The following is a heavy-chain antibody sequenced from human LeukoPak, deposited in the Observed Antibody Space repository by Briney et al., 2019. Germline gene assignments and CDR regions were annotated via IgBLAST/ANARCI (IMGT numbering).Heavy chain of an antibody. CDR2: IIPIFGTA. V-gene: IGHV1-69*13. D-gene: IGHD3-9*01. CDR1: GGTFSSYA. CDR3: ARERNNYDILTGYQDNWFDP. Sequence: SVKVSCKASGGTFSSYAISWVRQAPGQGLEWMGGIIPIFGTANYAQKFQGRVTITADVSTSTAYMELSSLRSEDTAVYYCARERNNYDILTGYQDNWFDPWGQGTLVTVSS. J-gene: IGHJ5*02.